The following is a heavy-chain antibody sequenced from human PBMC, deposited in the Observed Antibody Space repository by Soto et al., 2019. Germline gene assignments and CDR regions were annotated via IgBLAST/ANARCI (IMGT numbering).Heavy chain of an antibody. CDR3: ARARSSTTLPDYYYYGMDV. D-gene: IGHD2-2*01. Sequence: QVQLVQSGAEVKKPGSSVKVSCKASGGTFSSYAISWVRQAPGQGLEWMGGIIPIFGTANYAQKFQGRVTITADESTSTAYMELSSLRSEYTAVYYCARARSSTTLPDYYYYGMDVWGQGTTVTVSS. CDR2: IIPIFGTA. CDR1: GGTFSSYA. V-gene: IGHV1-69*12. J-gene: IGHJ6*02.